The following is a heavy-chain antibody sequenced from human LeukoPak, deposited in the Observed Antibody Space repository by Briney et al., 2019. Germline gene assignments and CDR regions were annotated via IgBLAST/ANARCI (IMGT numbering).Heavy chain of an antibody. CDR2: IDHSGGT. CDR3: AMVLWQSARPGP. J-gene: IGHJ5*02. V-gene: IGHV4-34*01. Sequence: PSETLSRTCAVSGGALINYYWSWVRQSPGKGLEWIGDIDHSGGTRYNPALRSRVTMSIDPSRNPFYLKINSLTASDTAVYYCAMVLWQSARPGPWDQGSLVTVSS. D-gene: IGHD2/OR15-2a*01. CDR1: GGALINYY.